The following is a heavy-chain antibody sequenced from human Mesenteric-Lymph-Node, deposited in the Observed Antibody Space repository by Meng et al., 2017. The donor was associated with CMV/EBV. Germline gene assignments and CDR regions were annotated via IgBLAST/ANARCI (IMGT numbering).Heavy chain of an antibody. V-gene: IGHV4-59*01. J-gene: IGHJ4*02. D-gene: IGHD3-3*01. CDR3: ARAASYYDFWSGYPEY. CDR2: IYYSGST. Sequence: SETLSLTCTVSGGSISSYYWSWIRQPPGKGLEWIGYIYYSGSTNYNPSLKSRVTISVDTSKNQFSLKLCSVTAADTAVYYCARAASYYDFWSGYPEYWGQGTLVTVS. CDR1: GGSISSYY.